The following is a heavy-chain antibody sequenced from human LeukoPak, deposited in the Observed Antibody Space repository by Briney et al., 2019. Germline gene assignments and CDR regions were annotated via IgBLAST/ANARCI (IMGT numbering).Heavy chain of an antibody. V-gene: IGHV3-11*01. Sequence: GGSLRLSCAASGFTFSDYYMSWIRQAPGKGLEWVSYISSSGSTIYYADSAKGRFTISRDNAKNSLYLQMNSLRAEDTAVYYCARALYYDSSGYLYYFDYWGQGTLVTVSS. CDR1: GFTFSDYY. CDR3: ARALYYDSSGYLYYFDY. J-gene: IGHJ4*02. CDR2: ISSSGSTI. D-gene: IGHD3-22*01.